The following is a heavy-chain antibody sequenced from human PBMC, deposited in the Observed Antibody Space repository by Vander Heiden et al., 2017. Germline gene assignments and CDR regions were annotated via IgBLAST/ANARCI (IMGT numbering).Heavy chain of an antibody. J-gene: IGHJ4*02. Sequence: QVHLVESGGGVVQPGRSLRLPCAASGFSFPTYGMHWVRQAPGKGLEWVAVISMDGTNKYYADSVKGRFIISRDNSMHTLDLQMNSLRVEDTAVYYCAKASSGFDIWGQGTLVTVSS. CDR1: GFSFPTYG. CDR3: AKASSGFDI. V-gene: IGHV3-30*18. D-gene: IGHD6-25*01. CDR2: ISMDGTNK.